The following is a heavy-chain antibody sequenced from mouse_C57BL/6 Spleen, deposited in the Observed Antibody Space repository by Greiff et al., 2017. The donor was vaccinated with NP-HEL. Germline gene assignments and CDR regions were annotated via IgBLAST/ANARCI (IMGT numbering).Heavy chain of an antibody. CDR2: ISSGGDYI. J-gene: IGHJ3*01. CDR1: GFTFSSYA. Sequence: EVQGVESGEGLVKPGGSLKLSCAASGFTFSSYAMSWVRQTPEKRLEWVAYISSGGDYIYYADTVKGRFTISRDNARNTLYLQMSSLTSEDTAMYYCTRAENDSLVAYWGQGTLVTVSA. D-gene: IGHD2-4*01. CDR3: TRAENDSLVAY. V-gene: IGHV5-9-1*02.